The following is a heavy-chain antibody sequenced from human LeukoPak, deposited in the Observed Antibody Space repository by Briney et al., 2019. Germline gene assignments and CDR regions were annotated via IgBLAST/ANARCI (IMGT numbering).Heavy chain of an antibody. CDR1: GYTFTSYG. Sequence: ASVKVSCKASGYTFTSYGISWVRQAPGQGLEWMGWISAYNGNTNYAQKLQGRVTMTTDTSTSTAYMELRSLRAEDTAVYYCASGGNSLYYYYYMDVWGKGTTVTVSS. CDR2: ISAYNGNT. D-gene: IGHD4-23*01. J-gene: IGHJ6*03. CDR3: ASGGNSLYYYYYMDV. V-gene: IGHV1-18*01.